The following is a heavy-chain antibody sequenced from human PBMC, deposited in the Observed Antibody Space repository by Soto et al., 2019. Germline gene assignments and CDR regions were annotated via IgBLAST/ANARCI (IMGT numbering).Heavy chain of an antibody. CDR1: GGSISSYY. D-gene: IGHD4-17*01. CDR3: ARGGNYGGNSPLDY. Sequence: PSETLSLTCTVSGGSISSYYWSWIRQAPGKGLEWIGYIYYSGSTNYNPSLKSRVTISVDTSKNQFSLKLSSVTAADTAVYYCARGGNYGGNSPLDYWGQGTLVTVSS. V-gene: IGHV4-59*01. CDR2: IYYSGST. J-gene: IGHJ4*02.